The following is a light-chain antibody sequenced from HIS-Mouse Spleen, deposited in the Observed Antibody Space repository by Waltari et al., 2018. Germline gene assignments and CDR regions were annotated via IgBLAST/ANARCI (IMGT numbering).Light chain of an antibody. CDR1: SSDVGSYNL. V-gene: IGLV2-23*01. CDR2: EGS. Sequence: QSALTQPASVSGSPGQSITISRTGTSSDVGSYNLVSWYQQHPGKAPKHMIYEGSKRPSGVSNRFSGSKSGNTASLTISGVQAEDEADYYCCSYAGSSTVVFGGGTKLTVL. CDR3: CSYAGSSTVV. J-gene: IGLJ2*01.